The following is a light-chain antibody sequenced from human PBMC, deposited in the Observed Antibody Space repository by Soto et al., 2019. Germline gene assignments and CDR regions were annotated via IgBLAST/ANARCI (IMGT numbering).Light chain of an antibody. CDR2: EGS. Sequence: QSVLTQPASVSGSPGQSITISCTGTSSDVGSYNLVSWYQQHPGKAPKLMIYEGSKRPSGVSNRFSGSKSGNTASLTISGLQAEDEADYYCQSYDSSFVVFGGGTKLTVL. J-gene: IGLJ2*01. CDR1: SSDVGSYNL. CDR3: QSYDSSFVV. V-gene: IGLV2-14*02.